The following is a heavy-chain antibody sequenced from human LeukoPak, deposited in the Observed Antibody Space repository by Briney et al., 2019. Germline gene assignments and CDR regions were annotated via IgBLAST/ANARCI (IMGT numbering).Heavy chain of an antibody. D-gene: IGHD3-3*01. CDR2: IGGKAYGGTA. CDR1: GFTFGDYG. CDR3: TADQFF. V-gene: IGHV3-49*04. J-gene: IGHJ4*02. Sequence: PGRSLRLSCRASGFTFGDYGMSWVRQAPGKGLGWVGFIGGKAYGGTAEYAASVKGRFSISRDDSRSIAYLQMNSLKTEDTAVYYCTADQFFWGQGTLVTVSS.